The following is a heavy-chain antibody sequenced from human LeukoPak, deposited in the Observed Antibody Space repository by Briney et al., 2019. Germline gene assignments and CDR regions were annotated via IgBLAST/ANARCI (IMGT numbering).Heavy chain of an antibody. D-gene: IGHD7-27*01. CDR1: GFTFSSYG. J-gene: IGHJ4*02. V-gene: IGHV3-30*03. Sequence: GGSLRLSCAASGFTFSSYGMHWVRQAPGKGLEWVAVISYDGSNKYYADSVKGRFTISRDNSKNTLYLQMNSLRAEDTAVYYCARVPGDHNYFDYWGQGTLVTVSS. CDR3: ARVPGDHNYFDY. CDR2: ISYDGSNK.